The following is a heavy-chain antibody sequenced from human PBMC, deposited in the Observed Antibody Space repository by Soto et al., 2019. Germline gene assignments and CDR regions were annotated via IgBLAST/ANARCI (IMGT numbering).Heavy chain of an antibody. Sequence: PGGSLRLSCAASGFTFSSYGMHWVRQAPGKGLEWVAVIWYDGSNKYYADSVKGRFTISRDNSKNTLYLQMNSLRAEDTAVYYCAREGTYYDFWSGTNPSYYYYGMDVWGQGTTVTVSS. CDR3: AREGTYYDFWSGTNPSYYYYGMDV. CDR2: IWYDGSNK. CDR1: GFTFSSYG. D-gene: IGHD3-3*01. V-gene: IGHV3-33*01. J-gene: IGHJ6*02.